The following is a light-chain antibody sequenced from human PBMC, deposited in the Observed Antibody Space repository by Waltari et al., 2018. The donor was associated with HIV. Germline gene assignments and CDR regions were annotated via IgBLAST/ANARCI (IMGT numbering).Light chain of an antibody. V-gene: IGLV1-44*01. CDR3: AAWDDSLNGRYV. CDR1: NSNIAINA. CDR2: ATN. Sequence: QSGLTQPPSVSGPPGQRVTISCSGSNSNIAINAVHWYQHFPGTAPKLLIYATNQRSSGVPDRFSGSKSGTSASLAISGLQSEDEADYYCAAWDDSLNGRYVFGTGTKVTVL. J-gene: IGLJ1*01.